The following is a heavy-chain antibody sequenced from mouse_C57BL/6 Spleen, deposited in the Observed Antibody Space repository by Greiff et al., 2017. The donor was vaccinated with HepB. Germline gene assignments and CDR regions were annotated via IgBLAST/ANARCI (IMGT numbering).Heavy chain of an antibody. CDR3: ARRGLGRVWFAY. Sequence: QVQLQQPGAELVMPGASVKLSCKASGYTFTSYWMHWVKQRPGQGLEWIGEIDPSDSYTNYNQKFKGKSTLTVDKSSSTAYMQLSSLTSEDSAVYYCARRGLGRVWFAYWGQGTLVTVSA. V-gene: IGHV1-69*01. J-gene: IGHJ3*01. D-gene: IGHD4-1*01. CDR2: IDPSDSYT. CDR1: GYTFTSYW.